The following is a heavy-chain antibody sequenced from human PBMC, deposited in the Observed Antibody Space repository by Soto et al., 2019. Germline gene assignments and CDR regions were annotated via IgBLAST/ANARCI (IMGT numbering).Heavy chain of an antibody. J-gene: IGHJ1*01. Sequence: QVQLVQSGAEVKKPGASVKVSCKTSGYIFTAYSMHWVRQAPGQRLEWMGVVNPSGGSAHYAQSFEGRVTLTRDTSTSTFYMELSSLRSDDTAVYYCAREENCRGGTCYSEYFHHWGQGTLVTDSS. CDR3: AREENCRGGTCYSEYFHH. D-gene: IGHD2-15*01. CDR1: GYIFTAYS. CDR2: VNPSGGSA. V-gene: IGHV1-46*01.